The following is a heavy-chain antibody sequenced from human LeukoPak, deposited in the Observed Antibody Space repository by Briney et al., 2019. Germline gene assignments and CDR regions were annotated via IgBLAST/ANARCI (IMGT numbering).Heavy chain of an antibody. D-gene: IGHD3-3*01. CDR1: GFSLSPRGVG. V-gene: IGHV2-5*02. CDR2: INWDDDK. Sequence: SGPTLVKPTQTLTLTCTFSGFSLSPRGVGVGWIRQPPGKALEWLALINWDDDKRHSPSLKSRLTITKDTSKNQVVLTMTNMDPADTATYYCAHRRKVLRFLEWLNSYDAFDIWGQGTMVTVSS. CDR3: AHRRKVLRFLEWLNSYDAFDI. J-gene: IGHJ3*02.